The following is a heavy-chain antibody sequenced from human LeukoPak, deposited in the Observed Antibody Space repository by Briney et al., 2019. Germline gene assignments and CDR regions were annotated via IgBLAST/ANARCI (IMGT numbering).Heavy chain of an antibody. Sequence: SETLSLTCAVYGGSFSGYYGSWIRQPPGKGLEGIGEINHSGSTNYNPPRKGRVTISVDTSKTQFSLKIGSVAAADTAVYYCSRGPRHYYYGMDVWRQGTTVSVSS. CDR2: INHSGST. D-gene: IGHD1-1*01. J-gene: IGHJ6*02. CDR3: SRGPRHYYYGMDV. CDR1: GGSFSGYY. V-gene: IGHV4-34*01.